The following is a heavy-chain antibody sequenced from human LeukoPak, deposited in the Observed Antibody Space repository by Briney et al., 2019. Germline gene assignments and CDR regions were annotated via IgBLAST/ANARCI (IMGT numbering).Heavy chain of an antibody. D-gene: IGHD1-1*01. J-gene: IGHJ4*02. CDR1: GFTFSSYA. Sequence: PGGSLRLSCAASGFTFSSYAMHWVRQAPGKGLEWVAVISYDGSNKYYADSVKGRFTISRDNSKNTLYLQMNSLRAEDTAIYYCARRSWQFLDKGYFDYWGQGNLVTVSS. CDR2: ISYDGSNK. V-gene: IGHV3-30*04. CDR3: ARRSWQFLDKGYFDY.